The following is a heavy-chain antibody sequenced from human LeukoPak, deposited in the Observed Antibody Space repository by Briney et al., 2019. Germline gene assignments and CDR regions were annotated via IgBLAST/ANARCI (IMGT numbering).Heavy chain of an antibody. J-gene: IGHJ4*02. Sequence: KTSETLSLTCAVYGGSFSGYYWSWIRQPPGKGLEWIGEINHSGSTNYNPSLKSRVTISVDTSKNQFSLKLSSVTAADTAVYYCARGYYYDSSGCDYWGQGTLVTVSS. CDR3: ARGYYYDSSGCDY. CDR2: INHSGST. D-gene: IGHD3-22*01. CDR1: GGSFSGYY. V-gene: IGHV4-34*01.